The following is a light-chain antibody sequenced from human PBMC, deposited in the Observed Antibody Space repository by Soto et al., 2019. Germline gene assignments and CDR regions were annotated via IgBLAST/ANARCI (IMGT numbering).Light chain of an antibody. Sequence: QSVLTQPASVSGSPGQSITISCTATTSDVGDYNYVSWYQQYPGKAPKPIIYHVSNRPSGVSNRFSGSKSGDTASLTISGLQAEDEADYYCSSYTNGGSVIFGGGTKVTVL. CDR2: HVS. V-gene: IGLV2-14*01. CDR3: SSYTNGGSVI. J-gene: IGLJ2*01. CDR1: TSDVGDYNY.